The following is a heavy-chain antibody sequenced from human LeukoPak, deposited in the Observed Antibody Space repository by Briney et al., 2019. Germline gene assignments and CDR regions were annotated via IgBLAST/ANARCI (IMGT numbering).Heavy chain of an antibody. CDR1: GFTFNNYG. D-gene: IGHD2-15*01. CDR3: ARESHCSGGSCLPRNPYYFDY. J-gene: IGHJ4*02. CDR2: ISSNGGST. V-gene: IGHV3-64*01. Sequence: GGSLRLSCAASGFTFNNYGMHWVRQAPGKGLEYVSAISSNGGSTYYANSVKGRFTISRDNSKNTLYLQMGSLRAEDMAVYYCARESHCSGGSCLPRNPYYFDYWGQGTLVTVSS.